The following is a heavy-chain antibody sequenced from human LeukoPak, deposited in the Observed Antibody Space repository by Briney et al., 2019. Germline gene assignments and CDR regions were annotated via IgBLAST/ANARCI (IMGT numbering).Heavy chain of an antibody. J-gene: IGHJ6*02. CDR2: ISSSSSYI. CDR3: ARASGYSSGWYRLSYYYGMDV. CDR1: GFTFSSYS. Sequence: GGSLRLSCVASGFTFSSYSMNWVRQAPGKGLEWVSSISSSSSYIYYADSVKGRFTISRDNAKNSLYLQMNSLRAEDTAVYYCARASGYSSGWYRLSYYYGMDVWGQGTTVTVSS. D-gene: IGHD6-19*01. V-gene: IGHV3-21*01.